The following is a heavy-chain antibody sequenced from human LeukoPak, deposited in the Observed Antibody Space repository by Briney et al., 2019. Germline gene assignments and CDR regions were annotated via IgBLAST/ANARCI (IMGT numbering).Heavy chain of an antibody. V-gene: IGHV3-23*01. CDR2: FSGSGGST. J-gene: IGHJ6*02. CDR3: ARVNSSGWYLAYYYGMDV. D-gene: IGHD6-19*01. Sequence: GGSLRLSCAASGFTFSSYVMSWVRQGPGKGLEWVSVFSGSGGSTYYADSVKGRFTISRDNAKNSLYLQMNSLRAEDTAVYYCARVNSSGWYLAYYYGMDVWGRGTTVTVSS. CDR1: GFTFSSYV.